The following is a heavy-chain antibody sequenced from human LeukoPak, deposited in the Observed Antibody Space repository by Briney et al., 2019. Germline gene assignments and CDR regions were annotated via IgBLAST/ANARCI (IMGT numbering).Heavy chain of an antibody. J-gene: IGHJ6*03. CDR2: IYTSGST. D-gene: IGHD6-6*01. CDR1: GGSISSYY. CDR3: ARCQAEQLVSHYYYMDV. V-gene: IGHV4-4*07. Sequence: SETLSLTCTVSGGSISSYYWSWIRQPAGKGLEWIGRIYTSGSTNYSPSLKSRVTISVDKSKNQFSLELSSVTAADTAVYYCARCQAEQLVSHYYYMDVWGKGTTVTVSS.